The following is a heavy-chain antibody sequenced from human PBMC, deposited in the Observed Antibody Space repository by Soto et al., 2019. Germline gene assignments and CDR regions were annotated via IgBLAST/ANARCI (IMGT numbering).Heavy chain of an antibody. V-gene: IGHV4-61*01. CDR3: ARGLGILAMSKFVSGYLGPDAFDI. D-gene: IGHD3-3*01. CDR1: GGSVSRGSYY. CDR2: IYNSGST. Sequence: SSETLSLTCTVSGGSVSRGSYYWSWIRQPPGKELGGIGSIYNSGSTNYNPSLKSRVTISVDTSKSQLSLKLTSVTAADTAVYYCARGLGILAMSKFVSGYLGPDAFDIWGQGTMVTVSS. J-gene: IGHJ3*02.